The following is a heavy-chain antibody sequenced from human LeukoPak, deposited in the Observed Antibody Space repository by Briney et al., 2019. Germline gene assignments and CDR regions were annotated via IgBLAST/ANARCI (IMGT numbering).Heavy chain of an antibody. D-gene: IGHD2/OR15-2a*01. V-gene: IGHV3-23*01. J-gene: IGHJ4*02. CDR2: ISGSGGNT. CDR1: GFTFSSYG. CDR3: ATYRQVLLPFES. Sequence: PGGTLRLSCAASGFTFSSYGMSWVRQAPGKGLEWVSTISGSGGNTYYADSVKGRFTISRDNSKNTLYLQINSLRAEDTAIYYCATYRQVLLPFESWGQGTLVTVSS.